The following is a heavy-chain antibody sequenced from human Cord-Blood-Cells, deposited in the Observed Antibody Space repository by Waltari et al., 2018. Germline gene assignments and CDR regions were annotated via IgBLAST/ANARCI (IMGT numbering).Heavy chain of an antibody. J-gene: IGHJ2*01. CDR3: ASSRGPTGDYWYFDL. Sequence: QVQLVESGGGVVQPGRSLRLSCAASGFTFSSYAIPWVRQAPGKGLEWLEVISYDGNNKYYADSVKGRFTISRDNSKNTLYLQMNSLRAEDTAVYYCASSRGPTGDYWYFDLWGRGTLVTVSS. CDR1: GFTFSSYA. CDR2: ISYDGNNK. V-gene: IGHV3-30*04. D-gene: IGHD1-1*01.